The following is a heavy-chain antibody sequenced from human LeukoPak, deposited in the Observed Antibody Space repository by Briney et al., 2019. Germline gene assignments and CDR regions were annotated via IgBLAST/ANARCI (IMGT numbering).Heavy chain of an antibody. D-gene: IGHD3-22*01. CDR1: GGSISSYY. J-gene: IGHJ4*02. CDR3: ARENYDSSGYSIFDY. V-gene: IGHV4-59*01. Sequence: KTSETLSLTCTVSGGSISSYYWSWIRQPPGKGLEWIGYIYYSGSTNYNPSLKSRVTISVDTSKNQFSLKLSSVTAADTAVYYCARENYDSSGYSIFDYWGQGTLVTVSS. CDR2: IYYSGST.